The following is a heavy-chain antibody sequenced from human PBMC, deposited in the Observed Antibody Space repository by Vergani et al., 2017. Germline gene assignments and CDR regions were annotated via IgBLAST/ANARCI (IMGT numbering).Heavy chain of an antibody. D-gene: IGHD5-12*01. CDR3: ARAPRTSGYDPRGYFDY. V-gene: IGHV4-4*02. Sequence: QVQLPESGPGLVKPSGTLSLTCAVSGGSISSSNWWSWVRQPPGKGLEWIGEIYHSGSTNYNPSLKSRVTISVDKSKNQFSLKLSSVTAADTAGYYCARAPRTSGYDPRGYFDYWGQGTLVTVSS. J-gene: IGHJ4*02. CDR2: IYHSGST. CDR1: GGSISSSNW.